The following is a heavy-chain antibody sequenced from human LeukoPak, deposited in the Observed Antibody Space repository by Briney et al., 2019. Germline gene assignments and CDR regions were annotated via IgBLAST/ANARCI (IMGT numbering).Heavy chain of an antibody. CDR2: ISWNSGSI. CDR3: AKDRHYGSGGSDAFDI. J-gene: IGHJ3*02. D-gene: IGHD2-15*01. V-gene: IGHV3-9*01. Sequence: GGSLRLSCAASGFTFDDYAMHWVRQAPGKGLEWVSGISWNSGSIGYADSVKGRFTISRDNAKNSLYLQMNSLRAEDTALYYCAKDRHYGSGGSDAFDIWGQGTMVTVSS. CDR1: GFTFDDYA.